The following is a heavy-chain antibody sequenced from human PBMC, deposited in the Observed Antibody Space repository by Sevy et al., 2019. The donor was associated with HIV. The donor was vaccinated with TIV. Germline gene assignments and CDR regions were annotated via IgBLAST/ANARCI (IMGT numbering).Heavy chain of an antibody. CDR2: IYYSGST. CDR3: ARDSSATFLYYYGMDV. Sequence: SETLSLTCTVSGGSISSGDYYWSWIRQPPGKGLEWIGYIYYSGSTYYNPSLKSRVTISVDTSKNQFSLKLSSVTAADTAVYYCARDSSATFLYYYGMDVWGPGTTVTVSS. J-gene: IGHJ6*02. D-gene: IGHD2-2*01. V-gene: IGHV4-30-4*01. CDR1: GGSISSGDYY.